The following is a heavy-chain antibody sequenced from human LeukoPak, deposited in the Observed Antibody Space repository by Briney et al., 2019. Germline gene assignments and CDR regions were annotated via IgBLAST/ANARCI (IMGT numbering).Heavy chain of an antibody. CDR3: ARRTSGENWFDP. J-gene: IGHJ5*02. CDR2: ISVFNGNT. V-gene: IGHV1-18*01. D-gene: IGHD3-10*01. Sequence: ASVKVSCKASGYTFTSYGISWVRQAPGQGLEWMGWISVFNGNTNYAQKLQGRVTMTTDTSTSTACMELRSLRSDDTAVYYCARRTSGENWFDPWGQGTLVTVSS. CDR1: GYTFTSYG.